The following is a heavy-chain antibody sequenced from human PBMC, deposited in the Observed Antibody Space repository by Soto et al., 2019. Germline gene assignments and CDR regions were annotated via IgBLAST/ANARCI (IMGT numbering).Heavy chain of an antibody. Sequence: GESLKISCKGSGYSFTSYWIGWVRQMPGKGLEWMGIIYPGDSDTRYSPSFQGQVTISADKSISTAYLQWSGLKASDAAMYYCARRRRRSGSYYLYNGFDPWGQGTLVTVSS. D-gene: IGHD1-26*01. CDR2: IYPGDSDT. CDR1: GYSFTSYW. CDR3: ARRRRRSGSYYLYNGFDP. J-gene: IGHJ5*02. V-gene: IGHV5-51*01.